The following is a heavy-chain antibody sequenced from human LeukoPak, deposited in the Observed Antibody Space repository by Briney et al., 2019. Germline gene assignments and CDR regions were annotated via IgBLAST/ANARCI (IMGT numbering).Heavy chain of an antibody. Sequence: ETLSLTCAVYGGSFSGYYWSWVRQAPGKGLEWVSGINWSGGSTGYADSVKGRFTISRDNAKNSLYLQMNSLRAEDTALYYCARAAYCGGDCYISLFDYWGQGTLVTVSS. D-gene: IGHD2-21*01. J-gene: IGHJ4*02. CDR1: GGSFSGYY. CDR2: INWSGGST. CDR3: ARAAYCGGDCYISLFDY. V-gene: IGHV3-20*04.